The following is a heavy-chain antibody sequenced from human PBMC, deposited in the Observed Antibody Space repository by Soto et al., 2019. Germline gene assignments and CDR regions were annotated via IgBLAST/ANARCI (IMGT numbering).Heavy chain of an antibody. CDR2: ISGSGGST. Sequence: GGSLRLSCAASGFTFSSYAMSWVRQAPGKGLEWVSAISGSGGSTYYADSVKGRFTISRDNSKNTLYLQMNSLRAEDTVVYYCAKGSIAVAGYYYYYGMDVWGQGTTVTVSS. V-gene: IGHV3-23*01. CDR1: GFTFSSYA. D-gene: IGHD6-19*01. CDR3: AKGSIAVAGYYYYYGMDV. J-gene: IGHJ6*02.